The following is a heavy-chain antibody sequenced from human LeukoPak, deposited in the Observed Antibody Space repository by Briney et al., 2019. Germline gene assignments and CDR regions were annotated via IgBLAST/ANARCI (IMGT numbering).Heavy chain of an antibody. CDR3: GRDSLGGDY. CDR1: GFSFSTFG. CDR2: IWNDGSKK. D-gene: IGHD3-16*01. J-gene: IGHJ4*02. Sequence: GGSLRLACAASGFSFSTFGMHWARRAPGKGLEWVAVIWNDGSKKFYAESVKGRFTISRDNSQNTLYLQMNRLRAEDTAVYYCGRDSLGGDYWGQGTLVTVSS. V-gene: IGHV3-33*08.